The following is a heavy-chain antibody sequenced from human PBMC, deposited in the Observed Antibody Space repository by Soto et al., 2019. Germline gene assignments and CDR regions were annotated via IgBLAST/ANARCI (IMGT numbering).Heavy chain of an antibody. CDR3: AKDFTSLPYYFDY. CDR2: ISGSGGST. D-gene: IGHD2-2*01. V-gene: IGHV3-23*01. J-gene: IGHJ4*02. Sequence: GGSLRLSCAASGFTFSSYAMSWVRQAPGKGLEWVSAISGSGGSTYYADFVKGRFTISRDNSKNTLYLQMNSLRAEDTAVYYCAKDFTSLPYYFDYWGQGTLVTVSS. CDR1: GFTFSSYA.